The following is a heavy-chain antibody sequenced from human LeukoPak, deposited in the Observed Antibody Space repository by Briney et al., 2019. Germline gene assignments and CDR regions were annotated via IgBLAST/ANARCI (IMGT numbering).Heavy chain of an antibody. Sequence: GGSLRLSCAASGFTFSDFWMHWVRQAPGKGLVWVSRINSGGTVTNYADSVKGRLTISRDNSKNTLYLQMNSLRAEDTAVYYCARAGYGGYVVRGDYWGQGTLVTVSS. CDR1: GFTFSDFW. CDR3: ARAGYGGYVVRGDY. V-gene: IGHV3-74*01. CDR2: INSGGTVT. J-gene: IGHJ4*02. D-gene: IGHD5-12*01.